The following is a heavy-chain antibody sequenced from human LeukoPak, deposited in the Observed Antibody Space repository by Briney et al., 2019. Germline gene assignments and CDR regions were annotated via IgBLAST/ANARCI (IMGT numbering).Heavy chain of an antibody. CDR2: MDPNNGNT. V-gene: IGHV1-8*01. CDR3: ARAPVMSAADY. CDR1: GYTFTNYD. Sequence: ASVKVSCKASGYTFTNYDINWVRQAPGQGLEWMGWMDPNNGNTGYAQKFQGRVIMTWHTSTSIAYMELSSLRSEDTAVYYCARAPVMSAADYWGQGTLVTVSS. J-gene: IGHJ4*02. D-gene: IGHD6-13*01.